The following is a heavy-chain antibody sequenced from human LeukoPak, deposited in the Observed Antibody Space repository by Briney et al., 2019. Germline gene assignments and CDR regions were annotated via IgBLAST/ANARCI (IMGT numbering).Heavy chain of an antibody. CDR1: GFTFSSYS. D-gene: IGHD3-16*02. CDR3: AKGVMITFGGVIAGDAFDI. Sequence: PGGSLRLSCAASGFTFSSYSMNWVRQAPGKGLEWVSSISSSSSYIYYADSVKGRFTISRDNAKNSLYLQMNSLRAEDTAVYYCAKGVMITFGGVIAGDAFDIWGQGTMVTVSS. CDR2: ISSSSSYI. V-gene: IGHV3-21*01. J-gene: IGHJ3*02.